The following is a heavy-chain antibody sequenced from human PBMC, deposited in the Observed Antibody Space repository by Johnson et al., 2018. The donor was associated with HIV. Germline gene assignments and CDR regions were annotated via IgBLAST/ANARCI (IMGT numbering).Heavy chain of an antibody. V-gene: IGHV3-30*02. CDR3: AKDGYSGYDDAFDI. CDR2: IRYDGGNK. CDR1: GFTFSSYG. D-gene: IGHD5-12*01. J-gene: IGHJ3*02. Sequence: QVQLVESGGGVVQPGGSLRLSCAASGFTFSSYGMHWVRQAPGKGLAWVAFIRYDGGNKYYAASVKGRFTISRDNSKNTLYLQMNSLRAEDTAVYYCAKDGYSGYDDAFDIWGQGTMVTVSS.